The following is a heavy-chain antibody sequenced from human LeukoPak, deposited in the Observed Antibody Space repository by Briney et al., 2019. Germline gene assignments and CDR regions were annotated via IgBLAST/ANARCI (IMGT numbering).Heavy chain of an antibody. CDR1: GYTFTSYG. D-gene: IGHD3-22*01. CDR3: ARDRWGYYYDSSGYHDP. V-gene: IGHV1-18*01. J-gene: IGHJ5*02. CDR2: ISAYNGNT. Sequence: GASVKVSCKASGYTFTSYGISWVRQAPGQGLEWMGWISAYNGNTNYAQKLQGRVTMTTDTSTSTAYMELRSLRSDDTAVYYCARDRWGYYYDSSGYHDPWGQGTLVTVSS.